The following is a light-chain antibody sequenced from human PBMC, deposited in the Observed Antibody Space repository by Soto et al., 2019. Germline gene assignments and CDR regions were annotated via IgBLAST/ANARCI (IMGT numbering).Light chain of an antibody. CDR3: QQYNNWPPIT. CDR2: GAS. J-gene: IGKJ5*01. Sequence: IVMTQSPATLSVSPGERATLSCRASQSVSTNLAWYQQKAGQAPRPLIYGASTRATGIPAGFSGSGSGTELTLTISSLQSEDSAVYYCQQYNNWPPITFGQGTRLEIK. CDR1: QSVSTN. V-gene: IGKV3D-15*01.